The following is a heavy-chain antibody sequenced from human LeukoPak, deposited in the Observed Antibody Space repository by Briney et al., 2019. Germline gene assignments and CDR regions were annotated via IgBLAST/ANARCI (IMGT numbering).Heavy chain of an antibody. V-gene: IGHV3-21*01. CDR1: GFTFRSYS. Sequence: GGSLRLSCAASGFTFRSYSMNWVRQAPGKGLEWVSSIRSSSTYIYYADSVKGRFIISRDNAKNSLYLQMNSLRAEDTAVYYCARPHPRTVFGVFSYYYGMDVWGQGTTVTVSS. J-gene: IGHJ6*02. CDR3: ARPHPRTVFGVFSYYYGMDV. CDR2: IRSSSTYI. D-gene: IGHD3-3*01.